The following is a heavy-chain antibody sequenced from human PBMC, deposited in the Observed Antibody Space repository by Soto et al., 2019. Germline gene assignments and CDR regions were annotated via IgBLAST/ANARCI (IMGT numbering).Heavy chain of an antibody. J-gene: IGHJ5*02. D-gene: IGHD3-3*01. Sequence: SETLSLTCTVSGGSMSRYYWSWIRQPAGKGLEWIGRVYSSGGTHYNPSLKSRVTIPLDTSKNQFSLRLLSVTDADTAVYFCARGQRFSDWFDPWGQGTLVTVSS. CDR3: ARGQRFSDWFDP. CDR1: GGSMSRYY. CDR2: VYSSGGT. V-gene: IGHV4-4*07.